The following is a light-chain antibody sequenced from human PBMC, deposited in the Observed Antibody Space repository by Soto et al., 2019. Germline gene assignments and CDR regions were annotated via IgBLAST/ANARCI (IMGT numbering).Light chain of an antibody. V-gene: IGKV1-5*01. Sequence: DIQMTQSPSTLSASVGDRVTITCRASQSIRSWLAWYQQKPGKAPKLLIYDASSLESGVPSRFSGSGSGTEFTLTISSLKPDDFATYYCQEYQSYSRRFGQGTKVEIK. CDR3: QEYQSYSRR. J-gene: IGKJ1*01. CDR2: DAS. CDR1: QSIRSW.